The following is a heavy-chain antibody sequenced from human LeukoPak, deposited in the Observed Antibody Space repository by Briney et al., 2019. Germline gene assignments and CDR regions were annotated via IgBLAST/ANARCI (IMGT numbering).Heavy chain of an antibody. J-gene: IGHJ4*02. CDR2: ISGSGGST. D-gene: IGHD2-21*01. CDR3: AKDTHYGYSGGFDY. V-gene: IGHV3-23*01. CDR1: GFTFSSYA. Sequence: QPGGSLRLSCAASGFTFSSYAMSWVRQAPGKGLEWVLAISGSGGSTYYADSVKGRFTISRDNSKNTLYLQMNSLRAEDTAVYYCAKDTHYGYSGGFDYWGQGTLVTVSS.